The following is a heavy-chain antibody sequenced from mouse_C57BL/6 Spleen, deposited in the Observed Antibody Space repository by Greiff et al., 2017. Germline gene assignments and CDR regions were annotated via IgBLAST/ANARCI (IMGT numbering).Heavy chain of an antibody. CDR1: GFNIKDYY. CDR3: TTVITTVVATDGDY. Sequence: VQLQQSGAELVRPGASVKLSCTASGFNIKDYYMHWVKQRPEQGLEWIGRIDPEDGDTVYAPKFQGQATMTADTSSNTAYLQRSSLTSEDTAVYYCTTVITTVVATDGDYWGQGTTLTVSS. J-gene: IGHJ2*01. D-gene: IGHD1-1*01. V-gene: IGHV14-1*01. CDR2: IDPEDGDT.